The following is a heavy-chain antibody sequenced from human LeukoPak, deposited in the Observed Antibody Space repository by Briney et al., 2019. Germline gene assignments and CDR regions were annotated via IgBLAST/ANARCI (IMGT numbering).Heavy chain of an antibody. CDR3: ARDYSSSSTSWFDP. CDR2: IYTSGST. D-gene: IGHD6-6*01. J-gene: IGHJ5*02. V-gene: IGHV4-4*07. CDR1: GGSISSYY. Sequence: PSETLSLTCTVSGGSISSYYWSWIRQPAGKGLEWIGRIYTSGSTNYNPSLKSRVTMSVDTSKNQFSLKLGSVTAANTAVYYCARDYSSSSTSWFDPWGQGTLVTVSS.